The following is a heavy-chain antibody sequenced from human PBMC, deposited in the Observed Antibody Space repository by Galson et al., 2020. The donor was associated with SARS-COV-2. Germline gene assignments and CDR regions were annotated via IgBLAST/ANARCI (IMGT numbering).Heavy chain of an antibody. V-gene: IGHV3-53*01. CDR2: IYSGGST. CDR1: GLTVSSTY. D-gene: IGHD3-16*01. CDR3: ARAAPFQYYDNRGNDY. Sequence: GESLKISCAASGLTVSSTYMSWVRQAPGKGLEWVSLIYSGGSTYYADSVKGRFTISRDDSKNTLYLQMNSLRGEDTAIYYCARAAPFQYYDNRGNDYWGPGTLVTVSS. J-gene: IGHJ4*02.